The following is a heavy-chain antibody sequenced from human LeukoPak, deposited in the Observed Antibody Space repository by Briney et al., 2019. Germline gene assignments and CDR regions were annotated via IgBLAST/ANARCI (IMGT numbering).Heavy chain of an antibody. CDR2: ISGSGGST. D-gene: IGHD1-26*01. CDR1: GFTFSSYA. CDR3: AKVGAGYYYYYMDV. J-gene: IGHJ6*03. V-gene: IGHV3-23*01. Sequence: GGSLRLSCTASGFTFSSYAMSWVRQAPGKGLEWVSAISGSGGSTYYADSVKGRFTISRDNSKNTLYLQMNSLRAEDTAVYYCAKVGAGYYYYYMDVWGKGTTVTVSS.